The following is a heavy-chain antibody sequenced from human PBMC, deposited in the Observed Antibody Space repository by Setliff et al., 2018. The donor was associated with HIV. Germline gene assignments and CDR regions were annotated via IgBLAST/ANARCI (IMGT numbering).Heavy chain of an antibody. CDR2: INPSGGST. D-gene: IGHD6-19*01. V-gene: IGHV1-46*01. CDR3: ARVSRSGWFFDW. Sequence: ASVKVSCKASGYTFTSYYMRWVRQAPGQGLEWMGIINPSGGSTSYAQKFQGRVTMTRDTSTSTAYMELRSLRSDDTAVYYCARVSRSGWFFDWWGQGSLVTVSS. CDR1: GYTFTSYY. J-gene: IGHJ4*02.